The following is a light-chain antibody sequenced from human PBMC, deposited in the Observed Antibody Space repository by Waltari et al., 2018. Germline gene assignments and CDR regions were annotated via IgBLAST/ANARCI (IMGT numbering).Light chain of an antibody. CDR1: QSVLYSSDNKNY. CDR3: QQYYSTPYT. J-gene: IGKJ2*01. V-gene: IGKV4-1*01. CDR2: WAS. Sequence: DIVMTQSPDSLVVSLGERTSINCKASQSVLYSSDNKNYLAWYRQKPGQPPNLLIYWASTRESGVPGRFSGSGSGTDFTLTISSLQAEDVAVYYCQQYYSTPYTFGQGTKLEIK.